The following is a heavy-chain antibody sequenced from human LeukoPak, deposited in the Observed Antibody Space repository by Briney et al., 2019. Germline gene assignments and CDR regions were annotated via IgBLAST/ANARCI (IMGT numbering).Heavy chain of an antibody. CDR3: ARDWVAYGDYVEAFDI. CDR2: IWYDGSNK. CDR1: GFIFSSYG. J-gene: IGHJ3*02. D-gene: IGHD4-17*01. Sequence: GGSLRLSCAASGFIFSSYGMHWVRQAPGKGLEWVAVIWYDGSNKYYADSVKGRFTISRDNSKNTLYLQMNSLRAEDTAVYYCARDWVAYGDYVEAFDIWGQGTMVTVSS. V-gene: IGHV3-33*01.